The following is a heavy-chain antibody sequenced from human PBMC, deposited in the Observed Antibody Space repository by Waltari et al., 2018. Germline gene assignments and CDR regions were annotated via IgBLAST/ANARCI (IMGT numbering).Heavy chain of an antibody. V-gene: IGHV3-23*01. J-gene: IGHJ3*02. D-gene: IGHD2-21*01. Sequence: EVQLLESGGGLVRPGGSLSLPCAASGCRFRGNARGWFRQAPGKGLEWVSAISGSGGTPYYADSVKGRFTISRDNSKNTLYLQMNSLRGEDTAVYYCAKRLRFHDFDIWGQGTVVTVSP. CDR3: AKRLRFHDFDI. CDR1: GCRFRGNA. CDR2: ISGSGGTP.